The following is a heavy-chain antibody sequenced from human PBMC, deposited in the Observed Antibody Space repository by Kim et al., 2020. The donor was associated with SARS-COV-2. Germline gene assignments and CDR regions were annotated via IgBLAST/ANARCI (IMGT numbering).Heavy chain of an antibody. Sequence: DSVKGRFTISRDNSKNSLYLQMNSLRTEDTAMYDCAKGVRPVGAEIDYWGQGTLVTVSS. J-gene: IGHJ4*02. V-gene: IGHV3-43*01. CDR3: AKGVRPVGAEIDY. D-gene: IGHD1-26*01.